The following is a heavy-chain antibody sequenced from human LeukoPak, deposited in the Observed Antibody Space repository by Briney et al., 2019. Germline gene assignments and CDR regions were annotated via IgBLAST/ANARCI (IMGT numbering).Heavy chain of an antibody. V-gene: IGHV7-4-1*02. D-gene: IGHD3-10*01. CDR2: INTNTGNP. CDR3: ARDGFTMVRGVKGSRLY. J-gene: IGHJ4*02. Sequence: GASVKVSCKASGYTFTSYAMNWVRQAPGQGLEWMGWINTNTGNPTYAQGFTGRFVFSLDTSVSTAYLQISSLKAEDTAVYYCARDGFTMVRGVKGSRLYWGQGTLVTVSS. CDR1: GYTFTSYA.